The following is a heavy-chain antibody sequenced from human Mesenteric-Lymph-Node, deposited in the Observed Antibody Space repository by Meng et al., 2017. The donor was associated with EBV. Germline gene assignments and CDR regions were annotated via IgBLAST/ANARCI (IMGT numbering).Heavy chain of an antibody. V-gene: IGHV3-33*01. CDR1: GFTFSRHG. D-gene: IGHD3-22*01. Sequence: QVQLVEPGXXXXXPXRSXRLSCAESGFTFSRHGMHWVRQAPGKGLEWVGVIWDDGSNTEFADSVKGRFTISRDNSKNTLFLQMNSLRAEDTAMYYCASGYYYDSSGFPFEYWGQGTLVTVSS. CDR3: ASGYYYDSSGFPFEY. J-gene: IGHJ4*02. CDR2: IWDDGSNT.